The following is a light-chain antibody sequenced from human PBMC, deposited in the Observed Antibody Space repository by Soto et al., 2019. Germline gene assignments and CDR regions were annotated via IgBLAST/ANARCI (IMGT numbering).Light chain of an antibody. CDR2: EVT. J-gene: IGLJ3*02. V-gene: IGLV2-8*01. Sequence: QSALTQPPSASGSPGQSVTISCTGTSSDVGAYKYVSWYQQCPVKAPKLMIYEVTKRPSGVPDRFSGSKSGNTASLTVSGVQAEDEDDYYCTSYVGNDIWVFGGGTKLTVL. CDR1: SSDVGAYKY. CDR3: TSYVGNDIWV.